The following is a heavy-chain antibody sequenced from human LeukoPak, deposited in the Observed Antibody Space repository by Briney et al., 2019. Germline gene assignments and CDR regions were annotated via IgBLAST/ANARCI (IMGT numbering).Heavy chain of an antibody. J-gene: IGHJ4*02. V-gene: IGHV4-39*01. Sequence: SETLSLTSTASGGSISSSSYYWGWIRQPPGKGLEWIGSIYYSGSTYYNPSLKSRVTISVDTSKNQFSLKLSSVTAADTAVYYCARHLGRSGYYRREFDYWGQGTLVTVSS. CDR2: IYYSGST. CDR1: GGSISSSSYY. D-gene: IGHD3-22*01. CDR3: ARHLGRSGYYRREFDY.